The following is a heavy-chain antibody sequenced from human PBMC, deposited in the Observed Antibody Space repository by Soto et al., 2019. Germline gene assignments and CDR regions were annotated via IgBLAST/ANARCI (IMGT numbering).Heavy chain of an antibody. CDR3: AHSLIGYYYDSSGSNWFDP. J-gene: IGHJ5*02. CDR2: IYWDDDK. Sequence: SGPTLVNPTQTLTLICTFSGFSLSTSGVGVGWIRQPPGKALEWLALIYWDDDKRYSPSLKSRLTITKDTSKNQVVLTMTNMDPVDTATYYCAHSLIGYYYDSSGSNWFDPWGQGTLVTVSS. V-gene: IGHV2-5*02. D-gene: IGHD3-22*01. CDR1: GFSLSTSGVG.